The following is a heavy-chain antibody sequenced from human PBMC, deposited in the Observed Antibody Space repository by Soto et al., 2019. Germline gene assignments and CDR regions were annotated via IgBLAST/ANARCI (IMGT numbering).Heavy chain of an antibody. Sequence: QVQLVESGGGVVQPGRSLRLSCAESGFTFSSYDMHWVRQAPGKGLEWVAVIWYDGSNKYYADSVKGRFTISRDNSKNTLYLQMNRQNAETRAVYYCVRDQGGGVLDYWGQGTLVTVSS. V-gene: IGHV3-33*01. D-gene: IGHD3-3*01. CDR1: GFTFSSYD. J-gene: IGHJ4*02. CDR2: IWYDGSNK. CDR3: VRDQGGGVLDY.